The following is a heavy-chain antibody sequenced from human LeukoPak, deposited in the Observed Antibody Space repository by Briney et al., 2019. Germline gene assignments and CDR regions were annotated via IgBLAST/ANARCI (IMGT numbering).Heavy chain of an antibody. D-gene: IGHD3-16*01. Sequence: GGSLRLSCAASGFTFSSYWMNWPRQAPGKGLEWVASINHNGNANYYVDSVKGRFTISRDNAKNSLYLQMSNLRAEDTAVYFCARGGGLDVWGQGATVTVSS. V-gene: IGHV3-7*03. CDR3: ARGGGLDV. J-gene: IGHJ6*02. CDR1: GFTFSSYW. CDR2: INHNGNAN.